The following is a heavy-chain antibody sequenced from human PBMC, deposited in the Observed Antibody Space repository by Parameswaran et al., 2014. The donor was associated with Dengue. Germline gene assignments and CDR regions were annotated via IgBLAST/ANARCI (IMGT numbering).Heavy chain of an antibody. CDR3: ARKGGGWNYNYYYGLDV. D-gene: IGHD6-19*01. J-gene: IGHJ6*02. CDR2: MNPDSGNT. Sequence: VRQAPGQGLEWMGWMNPDSGNTGYAQKFQGRFTMTRNTAISTAYMELSSLTSDDTAVYYCARKGGGWNYNYYYGLDVWGRGTTVTVSS. V-gene: IGHV1-8*01.